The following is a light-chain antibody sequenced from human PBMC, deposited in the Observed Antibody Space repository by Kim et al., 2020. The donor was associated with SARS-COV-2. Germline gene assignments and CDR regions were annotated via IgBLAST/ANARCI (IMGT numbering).Light chain of an antibody. CDR1: QSVSTY. Sequence: ETVLTQSPATLSLSPGERASLSCRASQSVSTYIAWYQQRPGQAPRLLISDASNRATGIPARFSGSGSGTDFTLTISTLEPEDFAVYYCQQCVNWPPTFGQGTRLEIK. CDR3: QQCVNWPPT. V-gene: IGKV3-11*01. CDR2: DAS. J-gene: IGKJ5*01.